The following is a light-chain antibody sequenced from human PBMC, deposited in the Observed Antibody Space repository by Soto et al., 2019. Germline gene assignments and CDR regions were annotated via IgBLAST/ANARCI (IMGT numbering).Light chain of an antibody. Sequence: EIVLTQSPGTLSLSPGERATLSCRASQSVSSSYLAWYQQKPGQAPRLLIYGASSRATGIPDRFSGSGSGTDFTITISRLEPEDCAVYYCQQYGSSLYTFGQGTKLEIK. CDR2: GAS. V-gene: IGKV3-20*01. CDR3: QQYGSSLYT. J-gene: IGKJ2*01. CDR1: QSVSSSY.